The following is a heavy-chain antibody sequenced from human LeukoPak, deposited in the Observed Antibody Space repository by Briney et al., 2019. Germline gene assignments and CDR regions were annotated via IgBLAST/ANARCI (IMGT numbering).Heavy chain of an antibody. Sequence: GGSLRLSCAASGFTFSSYAMSWVRQAPEKGLEWVSTIGGSDGSTDYADSVKGRFTISRDNFKNTLYLQMKSPRVEDTAVYYCTREPGYSIGWGIDNWGQGTLVTVSS. D-gene: IGHD6-19*01. J-gene: IGHJ4*02. CDR2: IGGSDGST. V-gene: IGHV3-23*01. CDR3: TREPGYSIGWGIDN. CDR1: GFTFSSYA.